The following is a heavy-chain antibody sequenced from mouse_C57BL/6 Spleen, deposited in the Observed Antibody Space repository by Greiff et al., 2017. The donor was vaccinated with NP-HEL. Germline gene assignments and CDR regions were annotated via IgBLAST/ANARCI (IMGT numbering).Heavy chain of an antibody. V-gene: IGHV1-81*01. Sequence: QVQLQQSGAELARPGASVKLSCKASGYTFTSYGISWVKQRPGQGLEWIGEIYPRSGNTYYNEKFKGKATLTADKSSSTAYMELRSLTSEDSAVYFCASEGDSTWFAYWGQGTLVTVSA. CDR1: GYTFTSYG. J-gene: IGHJ3*01. CDR2: IYPRSGNT. CDR3: ASEGDSTWFAY.